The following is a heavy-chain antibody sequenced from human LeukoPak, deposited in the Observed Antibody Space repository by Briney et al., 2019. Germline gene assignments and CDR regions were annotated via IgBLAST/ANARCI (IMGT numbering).Heavy chain of an antibody. CDR2: INPNSGGT. CDR1: GYTFTGYY. J-gene: IGHJ4*02. D-gene: IGHD3-10*01. Sequence: ASVMVSCKASGYTFTGYYMHWVRQAPGQGLEWMGRINPNSGGTNYAQKFQGRVTMTRDTSISTAYMELSRLRSDDTAVYYCAREKWYYGSGSYHFDYWGQGTLVTVSS. CDR3: AREKWYYGSGSYHFDY. V-gene: IGHV1-2*06.